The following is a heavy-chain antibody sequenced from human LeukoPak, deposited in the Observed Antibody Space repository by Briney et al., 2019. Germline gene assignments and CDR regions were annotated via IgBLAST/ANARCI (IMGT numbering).Heavy chain of an antibody. V-gene: IGHV3-23*01. Sequence: GGSLRLSCAASGFTFSIYAMSWIRQAPGKGLEEGSAISGGGGHIIYYADSVKGRFTISRDDSKSTLYLQMTSLRAEDTAVYYCARERQQYNWKEFDPWGQGTLVTVSS. CDR3: ARERQQYNWKEFDP. CDR2: ISGGGGHII. CDR1: GFTFSIYA. D-gene: IGHD1-20*01. J-gene: IGHJ5*02.